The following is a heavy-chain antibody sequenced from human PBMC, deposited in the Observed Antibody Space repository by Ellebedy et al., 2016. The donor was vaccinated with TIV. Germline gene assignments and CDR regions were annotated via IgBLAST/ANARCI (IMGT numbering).Heavy chain of an antibody. CDR3: ARDHDCSSTSCYLENPNYYYYGMDV. Sequence: GGSLRLXXAASGFTFSSYSMNWVRQAPGKGLEWVSYISSSSSTIYYADSVKGRFTISRDNAKNSLYLQMNSLRDEDTAVYYCARDHDCSSTSCYLENPNYYYYGMDVWGQGTTVTVSS. CDR1: GFTFSSYS. V-gene: IGHV3-48*02. J-gene: IGHJ6*02. CDR2: ISSSSSTI. D-gene: IGHD2-2*01.